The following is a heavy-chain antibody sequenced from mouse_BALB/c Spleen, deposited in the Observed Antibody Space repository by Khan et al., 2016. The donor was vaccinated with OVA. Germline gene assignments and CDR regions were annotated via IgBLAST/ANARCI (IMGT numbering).Heavy chain of an antibody. CDR1: GYIFTSYY. J-gene: IGHJ3*01. CDR3: TRSGWAAFGY. D-gene: IGHD1-1*02. Sequence: QVQLQQPGAELVKPGASVKLSCKASGYIFTSYYMYWVKQRPGQGLEWIGGINPSNGGTNFNEKFKNKATLTVDKSSSTAYMHLSSLTSEDSAVYYCTRSGWAAFGYWSQGTLVTVSA. V-gene: IGHV1-53*01. CDR2: INPSNGGT.